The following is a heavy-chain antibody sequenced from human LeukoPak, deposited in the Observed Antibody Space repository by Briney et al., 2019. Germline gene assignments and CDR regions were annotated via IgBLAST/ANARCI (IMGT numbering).Heavy chain of an antibody. CDR2: IKPHDGST. Sequence: GASVKVSCRTFGDTFTSQYIQWVRHTPGQGLEWMGLIKPHDGSTFYAQSLQGRVTLTMDTSTSTVYMDLSSLRSEDTAIYFCARNNVGSSGWTGLGFWGQGTLVTVSS. V-gene: IGHV1-46*04. D-gene: IGHD6-19*01. J-gene: IGHJ4*02. CDR1: GDTFTSQY. CDR3: ARNNVGSSGWTGLGF.